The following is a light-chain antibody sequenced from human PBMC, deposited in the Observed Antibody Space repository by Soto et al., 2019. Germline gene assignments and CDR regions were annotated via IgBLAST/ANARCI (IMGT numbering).Light chain of an antibody. CDR2: ATS. CDR3: QQSYSTPPGT. J-gene: IGKJ1*01. CDR1: QSISTY. V-gene: IGKV1-39*01. Sequence: DIQMTQSPSSLSASVGDRVTITCRASQSISTYLIWYQQKPGKAPKLLIYATSSLQSGVLSRFSGSGSGTDFTLTISSLQPEDFATYYCQQSYSTPPGTFGQGTKVDIK.